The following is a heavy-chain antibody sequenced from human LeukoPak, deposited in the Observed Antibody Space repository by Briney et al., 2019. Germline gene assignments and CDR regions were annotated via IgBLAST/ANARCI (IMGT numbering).Heavy chain of an antibody. CDR1: GFSFSVYE. Sequence: PGGSLRLSCAASGFSFSVYEMNWVRQAPGKGLEWVSYISSGGSTVYYADSVRGRFTISRDNAKNSLFLQIYRLRAEDTAVYYCARAPPSRVYFDYWSQGTLVTVSS. V-gene: IGHV3-48*03. J-gene: IGHJ4*02. CDR3: ARAPPSRVYFDY. CDR2: ISSGGSTV.